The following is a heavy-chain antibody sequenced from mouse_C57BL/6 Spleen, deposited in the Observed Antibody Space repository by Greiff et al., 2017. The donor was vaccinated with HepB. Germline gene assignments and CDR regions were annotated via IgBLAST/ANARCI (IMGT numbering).Heavy chain of an antibody. CDR1: GFSLTSYG. CDR3: ARNLGFPYWYFDV. J-gene: IGHJ1*03. V-gene: IGHV2-2*01. Sequence: VQLQESGPGLVQPSQSLSIPCTVSGFSLTSYGVHWVRQSPGKGLEWLGVIWSGGSTDYNAAFISRLSISKDNSKSQVFFKMNSLQADDTAIYYCARNLGFPYWYFDVWGTGTTVTVSS. D-gene: IGHD4-1*01. CDR2: IWSGGST.